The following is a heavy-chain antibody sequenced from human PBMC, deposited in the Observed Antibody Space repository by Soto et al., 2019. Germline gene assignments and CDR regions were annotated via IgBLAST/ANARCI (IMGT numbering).Heavy chain of an antibody. V-gene: IGHV3-53*02. D-gene: IGHD3-22*01. CDR2: IYSGGST. J-gene: IGHJ4*02. CDR1: GFTVSSNY. Sequence: EVQLVETGGGLIQPGGSLRLSCAASGFTVSSNYMSWVRQAPGKGLEWVSVIYSGGSTYYADSVKGRFTISRDNSKNTLYLQMNSLRAEDTAVYYCARDLITMIVVVIILTTNWGQGTLVTVSS. CDR3: ARDLITMIVVVIILTTN.